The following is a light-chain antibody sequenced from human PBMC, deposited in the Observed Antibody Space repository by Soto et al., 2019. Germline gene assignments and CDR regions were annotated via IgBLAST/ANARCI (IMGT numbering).Light chain of an antibody. V-gene: IGKV3-20*01. CDR2: GAF. CDR1: QSVSSTY. Sequence: EIVLTQSPGTLSLSPGERATLSCRASQSVSSTYLAWYQQKPGQAPRLLIYGAFSRATGIPDRFSGSGSGTDFTLTISRLEPEDFPVYYCQQYGSSPLFSFGPGTKVYIK. J-gene: IGKJ3*01. CDR3: QQYGSSPLFS.